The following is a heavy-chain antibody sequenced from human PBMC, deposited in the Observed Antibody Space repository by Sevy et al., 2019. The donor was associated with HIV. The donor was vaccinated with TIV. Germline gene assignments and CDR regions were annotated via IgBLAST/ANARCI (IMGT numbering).Heavy chain of an antibody. CDR1: GFTVSSNF. Sequence: GESLKISCAVSGFTVSSNFMSWVRQAPGKGLEWVSVIWLGGTTYYADSVKGRFTISRDNSKNTVYIHMNSLRAEDTAVYYCARGKHVSDYYGSFDYWGQGTLVTVSS. J-gene: IGHJ4*02. CDR2: IWLGGTT. V-gene: IGHV3-53*01. CDR3: ARGKHVSDYYGSFDY. D-gene: IGHD3-3*01.